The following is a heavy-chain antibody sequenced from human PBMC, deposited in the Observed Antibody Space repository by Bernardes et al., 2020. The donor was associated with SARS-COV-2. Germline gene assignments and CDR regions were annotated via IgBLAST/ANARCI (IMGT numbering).Heavy chain of an antibody. CDR3: ARGLLWFGVTWFDP. V-gene: IGHV4-34*01. J-gene: IGHJ5*02. CDR1: GGSFSGYY. CDR2: INHSGST. D-gene: IGHD3-10*01. Sequence: SETLSLTCAVYGGSFSGYYWSWIRQPPGKGLEWIGEINHSGSTNYNPSLKSRVTISVDTSKNQFSLKLSSVTAADTAVYYCARGLLWFGVTWFDPLGQGTLVTVSS.